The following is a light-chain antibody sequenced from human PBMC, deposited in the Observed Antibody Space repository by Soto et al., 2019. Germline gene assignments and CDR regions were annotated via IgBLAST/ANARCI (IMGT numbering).Light chain of an antibody. CDR2: GAS. CDR3: QQCGSSPLT. CDR1: QSVSSTY. Sequence: EIVLTQSPGTLSLSPGERATLSCRASQSVSSTYLAWYQQKPGQAPRLLIYGASNRATGIPDRFSGSGSGTDFTLTISRPEPEDFAVYFCQQCGSSPLTFGPGTKVDIK. V-gene: IGKV3-20*01. J-gene: IGKJ3*01.